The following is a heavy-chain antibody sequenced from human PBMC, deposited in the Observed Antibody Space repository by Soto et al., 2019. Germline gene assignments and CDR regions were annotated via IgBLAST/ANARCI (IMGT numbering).Heavy chain of an antibody. J-gene: IGHJ4*02. V-gene: IGHV4-61*01. CDR3: ARAGGYSYGNFFDY. CDR1: GGSVSSGSYY. Sequence: SETLSLTCIVSGGSVSSGSYYWSWIRQPPGKGLEWIGYIYYSGSTNYNPSLKSRVTISVDTSKNQFSLKLSSVTAADTAVYYCARAGGYSYGNFFDYWGQGTLVTVSS. CDR2: IYYSGST. D-gene: IGHD5-18*01.